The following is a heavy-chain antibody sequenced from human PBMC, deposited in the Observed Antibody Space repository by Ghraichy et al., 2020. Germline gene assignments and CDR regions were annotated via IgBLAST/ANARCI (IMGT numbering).Heavy chain of an antibody. V-gene: IGHV3-48*02. D-gene: IGHD1-14*01. CDR3: ARDRTEPNFDY. CDR1: GFSFGGYS. J-gene: IGHJ4*02. Sequence: ETLSLTCAASGFSFGGYSMNWVRQAPGKGLEWLSYISSASDATRYADSVKGRFTISRDNAKNSLYLQMNSLREEDTGVYYCARDRTEPNFDYWGQGTLVAVSS. CDR2: ISSASDAT.